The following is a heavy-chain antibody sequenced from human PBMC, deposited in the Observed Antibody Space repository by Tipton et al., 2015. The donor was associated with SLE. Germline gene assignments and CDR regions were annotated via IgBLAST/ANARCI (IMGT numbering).Heavy chain of an antibody. D-gene: IGHD1-26*01. V-gene: IGHV3-23*01. CDR2: IGLGVGNT. Sequence: SLRLSCAASGFTLRSYGMTWARQAPGKGLERVANIGLGVGNTQYADPVKGRFTISRDYSKNTLYLQMDSLRAEDTAVYYCAKSSSGGSVGWDFAFHFWGQGSLVTVSS. CDR3: AKSSSGGSVGWDFAFHF. J-gene: IGHJ4*02. CDR1: GFTLRSYG.